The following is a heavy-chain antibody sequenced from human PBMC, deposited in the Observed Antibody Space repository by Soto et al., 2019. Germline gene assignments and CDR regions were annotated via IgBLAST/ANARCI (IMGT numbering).Heavy chain of an antibody. CDR2: ISSSGSTI. V-gene: IGHV3-48*02. J-gene: IGHJ4*02. CDR3: ARGRGYCGGTNCYLDY. Sequence: VGSLRLSCAASGFSFSSHSMKWVRQAPGKGLEWVSYISSSGSTIYYADSVKGRFTISRDNAKNSLYLQMNSLRDDDTAVYYCARGRGYCGGTNCYLDYWGQGALVTVSS. D-gene: IGHD2-21*01. CDR1: GFSFSSHS.